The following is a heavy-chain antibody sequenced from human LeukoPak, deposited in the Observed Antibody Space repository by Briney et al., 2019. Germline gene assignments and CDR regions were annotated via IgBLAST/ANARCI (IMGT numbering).Heavy chain of an antibody. CDR1: GYTFTGYY. V-gene: IGHV1-2*02. Sequence: ASVKVSCKASGYTFTGYYMHWVRQAPGQGLEWMGWINPNSGGTNYAQKFQGRVTITRDMSTSTAYMELSSLRSEDTAVYYCAAYSNYYGSGSYFNWFDPWGQGTLVTVSS. J-gene: IGHJ5*02. D-gene: IGHD3-10*01. CDR3: AAYSNYYGSGSYFNWFDP. CDR2: INPNSGGT.